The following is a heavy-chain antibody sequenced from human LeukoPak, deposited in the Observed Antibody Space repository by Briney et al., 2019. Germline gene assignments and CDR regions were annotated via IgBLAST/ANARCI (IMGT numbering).Heavy chain of an antibody. V-gene: IGHV4-31*11. CDR3: ASSRNVDQFDI. Sequence: SETLSLTCAVSGGSISSGSYYWGWIRQHPGKGLEWIGSIYYSGSTYYNPSLKSRLTISKDTSKNQFSLNLSSVTAADTAVYFCASSRNVDQFDIWGQGTMVTVSS. CDR2: IYYSGST. CDR1: GGSISSGSYY. D-gene: IGHD3/OR15-3a*01. J-gene: IGHJ3*02.